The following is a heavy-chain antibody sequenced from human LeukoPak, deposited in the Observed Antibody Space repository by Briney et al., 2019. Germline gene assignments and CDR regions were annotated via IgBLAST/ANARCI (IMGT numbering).Heavy chain of an antibody. CDR2: ISSSSSYI. CDR1: GFTFSSYS. V-gene: IGHV3-21*01. Sequence: TGGSLRLSCAASGFTFSSYSVNWVRQAPGKGLEWVSSISSSSSYIYYADSVKGRFTISRDNAKNSLYLQMNSLRAEDTAVYYCARDGQAAAFDIWGQGTMVTVSS. CDR3: ARDGQAAAFDI. J-gene: IGHJ3*02. D-gene: IGHD6-25*01.